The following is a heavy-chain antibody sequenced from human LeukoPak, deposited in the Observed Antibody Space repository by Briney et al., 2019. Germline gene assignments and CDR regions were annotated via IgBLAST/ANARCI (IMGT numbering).Heavy chain of an antibody. V-gene: IGHV4-59*01. CDR1: GGSISSYY. CDR2: IYYSGST. CDR3: ARGQVSGYYGMDV. Sequence: SETLSLTCTVSGGSISSYYWSWIRQPPGKGLEWIGYIYYSGSTNYNPSLKSRVTISVDTSKHQFSLKLSSVTAADTAVYYCARGQVSGYYGMDVWGQGTTVTVSS. J-gene: IGHJ6*02.